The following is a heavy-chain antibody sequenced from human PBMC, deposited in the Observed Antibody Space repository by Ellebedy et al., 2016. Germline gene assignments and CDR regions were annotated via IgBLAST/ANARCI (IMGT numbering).Heavy chain of an antibody. CDR1: GFTVSTNY. J-gene: IGHJ4*02. Sequence: GGSLRLSCAVSGFTVSTNYMSWVRQAPGKGLEWVAIIYRTGTTFYPDSAKGRFTISSDNSKNTLYLQMNSLRVEDTAVYYCAGDSRGITAAGTSLHYWGQGTLVTVSS. V-gene: IGHV3-53*01. CDR2: IYRTGTT. CDR3: AGDSRGITAAGTSLHY. D-gene: IGHD6-13*01.